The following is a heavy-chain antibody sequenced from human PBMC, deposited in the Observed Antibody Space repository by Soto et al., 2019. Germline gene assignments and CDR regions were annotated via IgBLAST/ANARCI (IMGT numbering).Heavy chain of an antibody. CDR2: IGAYNGNT. CDR1: GYTFTSYG. CDR3: ARDQDSSSWYGTFDYYYYGMDV. Sequence: ASVKVSCKASGYTFTSYGISWVRQAPGQGLEWMGWIGAYNGNTNYAQKLQGRVTMTTDTSTSTAYMELRSLRSDDTAVYYCARDQDSSSWYGTFDYYYYGMDVWGQGTTVTVSS. J-gene: IGHJ6*02. D-gene: IGHD6-13*01. V-gene: IGHV1-18*04.